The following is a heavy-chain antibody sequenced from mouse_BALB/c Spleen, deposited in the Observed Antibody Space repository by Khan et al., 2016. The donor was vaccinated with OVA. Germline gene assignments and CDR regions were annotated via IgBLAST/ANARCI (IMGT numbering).Heavy chain of an antibody. CDR1: GYSITSGYA. Sequence: EVELVESGPGLVKPSQSLSLTCTVTGYSITSGYAWNWIRQFPGNKLEWMGYISYSGVTSYTPSLKSRISITRDTSKNQFFRQLNSVTTEDTATYYCARGNYYGYYFDYWGQGTTLTVSS. V-gene: IGHV3-2*02. CDR2: ISYSGVT. D-gene: IGHD1-1*01. J-gene: IGHJ2*01. CDR3: ARGNYYGYYFDY.